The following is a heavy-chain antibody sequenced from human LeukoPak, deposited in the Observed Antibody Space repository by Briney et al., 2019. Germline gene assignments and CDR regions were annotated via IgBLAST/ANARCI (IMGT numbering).Heavy chain of an antibody. CDR2: ISWNSGSI. V-gene: IGHV3-9*01. J-gene: IGHJ4*02. D-gene: IGHD4-17*01. CDR3: ARDSVY. Sequence: PGGSLRLSCAASGFTFSSYGMHWVRQAPGKGLEWVSGISWNSGSIGYADSVKGRFTISRDNSKNTLYLQMNSLRAEDTAVYYCARDSVYWGQGTLVTVSS. CDR1: GFTFSSYG.